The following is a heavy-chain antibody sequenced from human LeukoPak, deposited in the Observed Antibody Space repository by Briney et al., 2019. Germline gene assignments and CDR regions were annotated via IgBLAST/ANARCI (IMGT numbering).Heavy chain of an antibody. CDR2: IHGGDST. J-gene: IGHJ4*02. CDR3: ARASGGYYDSSGTFDY. Sequence: GGALPLSCPASGLTLRSHYRSWVRQAPGKRLEWVGGIHGGDSTYYADSVKGRITISRDKSKNMLYLQMNSLRAEDTAVYHCARASGGYYDSSGTFDYWGQGALVTVSS. D-gene: IGHD3-22*01. V-gene: IGHV3-53*01. CDR1: GLTLRSHY.